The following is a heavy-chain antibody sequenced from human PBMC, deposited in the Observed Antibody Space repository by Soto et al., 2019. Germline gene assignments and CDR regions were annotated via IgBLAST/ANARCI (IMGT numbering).Heavy chain of an antibody. V-gene: IGHV3-30*18. D-gene: IGHD3-9*01. J-gene: IGHJ3*02. Sequence: PGGSLRLSCAASGFTFSSYGMHWVRQAPGKGLEWVSVISYDGSDKYYADSVKGRFTISRDNYKNTLYLQMNSLRAEDTAVYHCAKQTAVDILTGSWTLDDFDIWGKGTTVTASS. CDR2: ISYDGSDK. CDR3: AKQTAVDILTGSWTLDDFDI. CDR1: GFTFSSYG.